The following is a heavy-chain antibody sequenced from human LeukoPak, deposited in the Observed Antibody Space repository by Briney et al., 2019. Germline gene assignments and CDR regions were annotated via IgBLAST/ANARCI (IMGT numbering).Heavy chain of an antibody. D-gene: IGHD5/OR15-5a*01. J-gene: IGHJ4*02. V-gene: IGHV1-2*02. CDR3: ARDLGDIVSTMEPDY. CDR1: GYTFTGYH. Sequence: ASVKVSCKASGYTFTGYHLHWVRQAPGQGLEWMGWINPNSGGSNSAQKFQGRVTMTRDTSISTAYMELTRLRSDDTAVYFCARDLGDIVSTMEPDYWGQGTLVTVSS. CDR2: INPNSGGS.